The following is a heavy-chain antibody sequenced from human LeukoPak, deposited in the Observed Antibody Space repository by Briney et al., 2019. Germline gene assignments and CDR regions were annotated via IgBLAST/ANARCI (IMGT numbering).Heavy chain of an antibody. CDR2: IYYSGST. V-gene: IGHV4-30-4*08. CDR1: GGSISSSSYY. Sequence: SETLSLTCTVSGGSISSSSYYWGWIRQPPGKGLEWIGYIYYSGSTYYNPSLKSRVTISVDTSKNQFSLKLNSVTAADTAVYYCARDTDSSGYGNWLDPWGQGTLVTVSS. D-gene: IGHD3-22*01. CDR3: ARDTDSSGYGNWLDP. J-gene: IGHJ5*02.